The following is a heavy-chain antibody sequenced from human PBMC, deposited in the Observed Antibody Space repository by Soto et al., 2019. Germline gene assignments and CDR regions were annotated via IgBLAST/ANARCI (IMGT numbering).Heavy chain of an antibody. CDR3: AREVGATGIDY. D-gene: IGHD1-26*01. CDR2: INPSGGST. Sequence: ASVKVSCTASGYTFTSYYMHWVRQAPGQGLEWMGIINPSGGSTSYAQKFQGRVTMTRDTSTSTVYMELSSLRSEDTAVYYCAREVGATGIDYWGQGTLVTVSS. CDR1: GYTFTSYY. J-gene: IGHJ4*02. V-gene: IGHV1-46*01.